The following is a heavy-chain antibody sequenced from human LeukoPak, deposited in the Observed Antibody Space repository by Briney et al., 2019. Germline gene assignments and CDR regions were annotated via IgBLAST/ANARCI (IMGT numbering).Heavy chain of an antibody. D-gene: IGHD5/OR15-5a*01. CDR2: IKEDGSEK. V-gene: IGHV3-7*01. J-gene: IGHJ3*02. CDR1: GFTFSSYW. CDR3: ARDVYKAFNI. Sequence: GGSLRLSCAASGFTFSSYWMTWVRQAPGKGLEWVANIKEDGSEKYYVDSVKGRFTISRDNAKKSLHLQMNSLRAEDTAVYYCARDVYKAFNIWGQGTMVTVSS.